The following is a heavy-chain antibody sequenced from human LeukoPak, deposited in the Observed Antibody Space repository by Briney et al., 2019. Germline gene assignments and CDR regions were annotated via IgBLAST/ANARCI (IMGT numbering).Heavy chain of an antibody. J-gene: IGHJ4*02. CDR3: ATLEPEPGDFGGLAY. Sequence: ASVKVSCKVSGYTLTALALHWVRQAPGKGFEWIGGFDSEEYDTIYAQKFQGRVTMTEDTSTDTAYMELSSLYFEDTAVYYCATLEPEPGDFGGLAYWGQGTLVTVSS. CDR2: FDSEEYDT. CDR1: GYTLTALA. D-gene: IGHD4-17*01. V-gene: IGHV1-24*01.